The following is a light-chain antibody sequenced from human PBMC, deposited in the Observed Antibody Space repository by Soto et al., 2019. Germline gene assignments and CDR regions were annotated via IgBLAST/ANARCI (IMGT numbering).Light chain of an antibody. V-gene: IGLV3-1*01. Sequence: SYELTQPPSVSVSPGQTAGITCSGDELGDKYAYWYQQKPGQSPVMVIYQDSKRPSGIPERFSGSNSGNTATLTISGTQAMDEADYYCQAWDSSTVVFGTGTKLTVL. J-gene: IGLJ1*01. CDR3: QAWDSSTVV. CDR1: ELGDKY. CDR2: QDS.